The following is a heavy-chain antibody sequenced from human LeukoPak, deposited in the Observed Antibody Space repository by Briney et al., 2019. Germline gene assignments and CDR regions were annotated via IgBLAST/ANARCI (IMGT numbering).Heavy chain of an antibody. CDR3: ARGYSSGWTDYYGMDV. CDR1: GFTFSSYE. Sequence: GGSLRLSCAASGFTFSSYEMNWVRQAPGKGLEWVSYISSSGSTIYYADSVKGRFTISRDNAKNSLYLQMNSLRAEDTAVYYCARGYSSGWTDYYGMDVWGQGTTVTVSS. CDR2: ISSSGSTI. V-gene: IGHV3-48*03. D-gene: IGHD6-19*01. J-gene: IGHJ6*02.